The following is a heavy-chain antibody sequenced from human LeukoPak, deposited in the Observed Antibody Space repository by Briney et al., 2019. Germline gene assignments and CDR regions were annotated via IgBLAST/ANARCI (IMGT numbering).Heavy chain of an antibody. CDR3: AIREPIGY. D-gene: IGHD1-14*01. Sequence: TGGSLRLSCAASGFTLRNYAMYWVRQAPGKGLEWVSAISSSDANTYYADSVKGRFTISRDNSKNTLYLQMNSLRAEDTALYYCAIREPIGYWGQGTLVTVSS. CDR2: ISSSDANT. CDR1: GFTLRNYA. J-gene: IGHJ4*02. V-gene: IGHV3-23*01.